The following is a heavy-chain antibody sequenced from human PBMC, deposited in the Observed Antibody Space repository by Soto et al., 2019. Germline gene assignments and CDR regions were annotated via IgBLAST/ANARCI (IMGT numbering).Heavy chain of an antibody. D-gene: IGHD4-17*01. CDR2: VDPNGGGS. Sequence: ASVKVSCKTSGCSFTDYKLHWVRQAPGQGLEWMGWVDPNGGGSNSAQKLQGSVTMTWDTSITTAYLDLTRLTTNDTATYFCATWVDYGDFEGFDFWGQGTLVTVSS. CDR3: ATWVDYGDFEGFDF. V-gene: IGHV1-2*04. J-gene: IGHJ4*02. CDR1: GCSFTDYK.